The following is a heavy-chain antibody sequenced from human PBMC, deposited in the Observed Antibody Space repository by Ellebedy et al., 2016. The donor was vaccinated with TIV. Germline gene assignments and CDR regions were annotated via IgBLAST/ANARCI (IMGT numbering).Heavy chain of an antibody. V-gene: IGHV3-23*01. J-gene: IGHJ3*02. CDR1: GFTFSSCT. Sequence: GESLKISCAASGFTFSSCTMNWVRQTPGKGLEWVSGIYGGGGSKYYTDSVKGRFTISRDNSKNTLFLQLNSLRAEDTAIYYCAKDQVGGDGRWVFDIWGQGTMVTVSS. D-gene: IGHD3-16*01. CDR2: IYGGGGSK. CDR3: AKDQVGGDGRWVFDI.